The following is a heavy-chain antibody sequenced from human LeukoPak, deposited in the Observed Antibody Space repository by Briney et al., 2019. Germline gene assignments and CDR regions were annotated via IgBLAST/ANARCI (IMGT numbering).Heavy chain of an antibody. D-gene: IGHD3-10*01. J-gene: IGHJ3*02. CDR2: INPNSGGT. CDR3: ARGWDNYYGSGSHDAFDI. V-gene: IGHV1-2*02. Sequence: ASVKVSCKASGYTFTGYYMHWVRQAPGQGLEWMGWINPNSGGTNYAQKFQGRVTMTRDTSISTAYMELSRLRSDDTAVYYCARGWDNYYGSGSHDAFDIWGQGTMVTVSS. CDR1: GYTFTGYY.